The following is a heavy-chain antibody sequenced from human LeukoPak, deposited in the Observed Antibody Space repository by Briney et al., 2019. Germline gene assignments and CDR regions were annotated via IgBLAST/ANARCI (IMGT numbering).Heavy chain of an antibody. CDR1: GFTFDDYA. V-gene: IGHV3-9*01. Sequence: PGGSLRLSCAASGFTFDDYAMHWVRQAPGKGLEWVSGINWNSGSIGYADSVKGRFTISRDNAKNSLYLQMNSLRAEDTALYYCAKAEGLDILTGYDYWGQGTLVTVSS. CDR2: INWNSGSI. D-gene: IGHD3-9*01. J-gene: IGHJ4*02. CDR3: AKAEGLDILTGYDY.